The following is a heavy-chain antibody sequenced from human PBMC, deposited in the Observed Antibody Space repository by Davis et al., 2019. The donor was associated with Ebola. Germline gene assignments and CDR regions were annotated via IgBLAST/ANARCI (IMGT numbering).Heavy chain of an antibody. CDR1: GFTFSNAW. CDR3: TTADSNYVSRPAE. V-gene: IGHV3-15*01. Sequence: PGGSLRLSCAASGFTFSNAWMSWVRQAPGKGLEWVGRIKSKTDGGTTDYAAPVKGRFTISRDDSKNTLYLQMNSLKTEDTAVYYCTTADSNYVSRPAEWGQGTLVTVSS. J-gene: IGHJ4*02. D-gene: IGHD4-11*01. CDR2: IKSKTDGGTT.